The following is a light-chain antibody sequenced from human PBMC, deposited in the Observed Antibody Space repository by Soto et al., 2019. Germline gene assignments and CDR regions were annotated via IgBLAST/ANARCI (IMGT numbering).Light chain of an antibody. V-gene: IGKV3-20*01. CDR2: GAS. J-gene: IGKJ1*01. CDR1: QSVGSSY. CDR3: QEYGSSRT. Sequence: EIVLTQSPGTLSLSPGERATLSCRASQSVGSSYLAWYQQKPGQAPRLLIYGASSRATGIPDRFSGSGSGTDFTLTISRLEREDYAVYYCQEYGSSRTLGQGTKVEIK.